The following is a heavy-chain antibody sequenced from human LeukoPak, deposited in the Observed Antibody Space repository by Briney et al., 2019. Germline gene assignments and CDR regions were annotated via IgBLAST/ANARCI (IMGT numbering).Heavy chain of an antibody. CDR2: INRDGSSV. CDR3: ARDGVDGGSDY. Sequence: GGSLRLSCAASGFTFSSYSMNWVRQAPGKGLVWVSRINRDGSSVSYADSVKGRFTISRDNAKNTLSLQMNTLRAEDTAVYYCARDGVDGGSDYWGQGALVTVSS. CDR1: GFTFSSYS. J-gene: IGHJ4*02. V-gene: IGHV3-74*01. D-gene: IGHD3-3*01.